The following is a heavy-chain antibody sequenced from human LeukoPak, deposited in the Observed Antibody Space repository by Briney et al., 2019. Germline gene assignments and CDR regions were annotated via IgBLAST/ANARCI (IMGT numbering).Heavy chain of an antibody. D-gene: IGHD6-13*01. Sequence: PSETLSLTCTVSGGSISSYYWNWIRQPAGRGLEWIGRIYSSGITNYNPSLKSRVTLSMDTSKNQFSLKLSSVTAADTAIYYCARYDSSWFDYWGQGTLVTVSS. CDR2: IYSSGIT. CDR1: GGSISSYY. J-gene: IGHJ4*02. V-gene: IGHV4-4*07. CDR3: ARYDSSWFDY.